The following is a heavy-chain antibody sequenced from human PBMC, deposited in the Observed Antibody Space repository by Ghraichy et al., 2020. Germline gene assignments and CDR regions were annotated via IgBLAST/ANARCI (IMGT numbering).Heavy chain of an antibody. CDR3: ASLPHYCSGGPCSNS. Sequence: SETLSLTCTVSGDSVTSNFYYWGWIRQPPGKGLEWIGSHYYSGGTYHNPSLKSRFTISVDTSKNQFSLNLNSVTAADTAVYYCASLPHYCSGGPCSNSWGQGTLVTVS. J-gene: IGHJ4*02. CDR2: HYYSGGT. D-gene: IGHD2-15*01. V-gene: IGHV4-39*01. CDR1: GDSVTSNFYY.